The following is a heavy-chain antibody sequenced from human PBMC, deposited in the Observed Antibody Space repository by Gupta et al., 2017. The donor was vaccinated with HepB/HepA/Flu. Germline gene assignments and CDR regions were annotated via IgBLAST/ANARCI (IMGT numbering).Heavy chain of an antibody. CDR2: ISYDGSNK. CDR1: GFTFSSYA. J-gene: IGHJ4*02. V-gene: IGHV3-30-3*01. Sequence: QVQLVESGGGVVQPGRSLRLSCAASGFTFSSYAMHWVRQAPGKGLEWVAVISYDGSNKYYADSVKGRFTISRDNSKNTLYLQMNSLRAEDTAVYYCAREGTYVWGSLPLDYWGQGTLVTVSS. D-gene: IGHD3-16*01. CDR3: AREGTYVWGSLPLDY.